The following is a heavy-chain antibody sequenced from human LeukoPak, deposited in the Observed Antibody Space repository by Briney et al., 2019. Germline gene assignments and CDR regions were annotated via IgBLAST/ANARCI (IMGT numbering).Heavy chain of an antibody. CDR3: ARFSSGWYYFDY. CDR1: GFTFSDYY. Sequence: GGSLRLSCAASGFTFSDYYMSWIRQAPGKGLEWVSYISSRCSHTNYADSVKGRFTISRDNAKNSLYLQMNSLRAEDTAVYYCARFSSGWYYFDYWGQGTLVTVSS. V-gene: IGHV3-11*03. J-gene: IGHJ4*02. CDR2: ISSRCSHT. D-gene: IGHD6-19*01.